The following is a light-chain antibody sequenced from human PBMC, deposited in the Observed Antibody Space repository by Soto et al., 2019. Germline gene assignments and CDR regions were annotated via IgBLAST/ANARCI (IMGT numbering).Light chain of an antibody. Sequence: EIVLTQSPATLSLSPGERATPSCRASQSVSSYLAWYQQKPGQAPRLLIYDASNRATGIPARFSGSGSGTDFTLTISSLEPEDFAVYYCQQRSNWPTFGGGTKVDIK. V-gene: IGKV3-11*01. CDR1: QSVSSY. J-gene: IGKJ4*01. CDR3: QQRSNWPT. CDR2: DAS.